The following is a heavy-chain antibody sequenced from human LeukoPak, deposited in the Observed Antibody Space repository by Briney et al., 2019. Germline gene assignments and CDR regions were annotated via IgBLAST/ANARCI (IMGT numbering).Heavy chain of an antibody. Sequence: GGSLRLSCAASGFTFSGYWMSWVRQTPEKGLEWVANIKQDGYEKYYVDSVKGRFTISRDNAKNSLYLQMNSLGADDTAVYNCARDKIVGPTTLDYWGQGTLVTVSS. J-gene: IGHJ4*02. CDR1: GFTFSGYW. CDR3: ARDKIVGPTTLDY. V-gene: IGHV3-7*01. D-gene: IGHD1-26*01. CDR2: IKQDGYEK.